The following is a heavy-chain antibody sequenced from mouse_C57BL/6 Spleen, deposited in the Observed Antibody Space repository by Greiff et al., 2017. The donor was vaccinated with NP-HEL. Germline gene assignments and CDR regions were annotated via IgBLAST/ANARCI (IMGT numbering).Heavy chain of an antibody. D-gene: IGHD2-4*01. CDR3: ARGGLYYDPYYAMDY. CDR1: GYTFTNYW. V-gene: IGHV1-63*01. Sequence: QVQLQQSGAELVRPGTSVKMSCKASGYTFTNYWIGWAKQRPGHGLEWIGDIYPGGGYTNYNEKVKGKATLTADKSSSTAYMQFSILTSEDSAIYYCARGGLYYDPYYAMDYWGQGTSVTVSS. J-gene: IGHJ4*01. CDR2: IYPGGGYT.